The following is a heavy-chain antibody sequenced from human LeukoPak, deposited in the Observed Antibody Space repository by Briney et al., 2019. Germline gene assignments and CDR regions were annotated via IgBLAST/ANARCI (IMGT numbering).Heavy chain of an antibody. D-gene: IGHD2-15*01. CDR2: FSYNGNT. CDR1: GGSTSSNNYY. V-gene: IGHV4-39*01. CDR3: ARHRPLVVAATLGDFDN. J-gene: IGHJ4*02. Sequence: SETLSLTCTVSGGSTSSNNYYWCWIRPFPGKGLQWIGSFSYNGNTYYNPSLKSRGAISVDTSKNQFSLKMSSVTAADTAVYYCARHRPLVVAATLGDFDNWGQGTLVTVSS.